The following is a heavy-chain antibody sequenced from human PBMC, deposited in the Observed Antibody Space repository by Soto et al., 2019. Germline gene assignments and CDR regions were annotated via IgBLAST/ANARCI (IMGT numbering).Heavy chain of an antibody. D-gene: IGHD3-9*01. CDR1: GFIFSNTW. Sequence: EVQLVESGGGLVKPGESLRLSCAGSGFIFSNTWMNWVRQAPGKGLEWVGRIKSKIEGGTIDYTAPVKGRFTISRDESRNMLYLQMNSLKTEDTAIYYCSTLGRLTGYNVGGQGTLVTVSS. CDR3: STLGRLTGYNV. J-gene: IGHJ4*02. CDR2: IKSKIEGGTI. V-gene: IGHV3-15*07.